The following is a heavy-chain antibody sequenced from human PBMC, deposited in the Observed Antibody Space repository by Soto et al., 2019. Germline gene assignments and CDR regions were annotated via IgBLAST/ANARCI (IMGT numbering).Heavy chain of an antibody. D-gene: IGHD5-12*01. CDR2: IRSKPNNYAT. Sequence: EEQLVESGGGLVQPGGSLRLSCEASGFKFSESALHWVHQASGKGPEWVGRIRSKPNNYATSYAASVKGRFTISRDESKDTAYLQMNSLKIEDTAVYYGNRPGYGYFADYKNHWYGLDVLGQGTTVTVS. CDR3: NRPGYGYFADYKNHWYGLDV. J-gene: IGHJ6*02. CDR1: GFKFSESA. V-gene: IGHV3-73*02.